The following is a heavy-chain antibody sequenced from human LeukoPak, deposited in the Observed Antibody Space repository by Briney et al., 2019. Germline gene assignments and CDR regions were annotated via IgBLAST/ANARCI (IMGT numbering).Heavy chain of an antibody. CDR2: IKQDGSEK. J-gene: IGHJ4*02. Sequence: GGSLRLSCAASGFTFSSCWMSWVRQAPGKGLEWVANIKQDGSEKYYVDSVKGRFTISRDNAKNSLYLQMNSLRAEDTAVYYCARVFRYCSDYWGQGTLVTVSS. CDR1: GFTFSSCW. CDR3: ARVFRYCSDY. D-gene: IGHD2-15*01. V-gene: IGHV3-7*01.